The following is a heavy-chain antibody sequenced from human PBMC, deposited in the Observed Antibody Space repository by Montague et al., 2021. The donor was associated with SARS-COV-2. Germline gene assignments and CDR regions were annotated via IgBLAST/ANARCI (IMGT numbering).Heavy chain of an antibody. D-gene: IGHD3/OR15-3a*01. CDR1: DVSLSTSTW. J-gene: IGHJ4*02. CDR3: ARGGLGNRGFDY. Sequence: SETLSLTCVVSDVSLSTSTWWSWVRQSPGKGQEWVGEIYLSGFTQYNPSVKSRVSISLDDSGSQFSLRLTSVTAADTAVYFCARGGLGNRGFDYWGQGTLVTVSS. V-gene: IGHV4-4*02. CDR2: IYLSGFT.